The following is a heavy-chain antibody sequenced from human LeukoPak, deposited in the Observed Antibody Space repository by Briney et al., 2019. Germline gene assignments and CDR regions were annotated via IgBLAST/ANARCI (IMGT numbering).Heavy chain of an antibody. D-gene: IGHD1-26*01. J-gene: IGHJ4*02. CDR3: ARETNSGRPFDY. CDR2: ISSTSSNI. V-gene: IGHV3-48*02. Sequence: GGSLRLSCAASGITFSPYDMNWVRQAPGKGLEWVSYISSTSSNIYYADSVKGRFTISRDNAKNSVYLQMNSLRDEDTAVYYCARETNSGRPFDYWGQGTLVTVSS. CDR1: GITFSPYD.